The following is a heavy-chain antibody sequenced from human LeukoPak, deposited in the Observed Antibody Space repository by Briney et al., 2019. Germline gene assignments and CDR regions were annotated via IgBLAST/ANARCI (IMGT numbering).Heavy chain of an antibody. V-gene: IGHV3-66*01. J-gene: IGHJ3*02. D-gene: IGHD3-22*01. CDR3: ARRQPKGYDSSGYFLNDAFDI. CDR2: IYSGGST. Sequence: GGSLRLSCAASGFTVGTNYMSWVRQAPGKGLEWVSVIYSGGSTYYADSVKGRFTISRDNSKNTLYLQMNSLRAEDTAVYYCARRQPKGYDSSGYFLNDAFDIWGQGTMVTASS. CDR1: GFTVGTNY.